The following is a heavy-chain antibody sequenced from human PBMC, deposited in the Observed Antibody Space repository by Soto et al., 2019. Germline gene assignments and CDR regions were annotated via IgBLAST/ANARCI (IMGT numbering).Heavy chain of an antibody. V-gene: IGHV3-21*06. Sequence: GGSLRLSCAASGFTFTRYSMNWVRQAPGKGLEWVSSISSTTNYIYYGDSMKGRFTISRDNAKNSLYLQMNSMRAEDTAIYYCASDPTTVTDFNWFDPWGQGTLVTVSS. CDR1: GFTFTRYS. J-gene: IGHJ5*02. D-gene: IGHD4-17*01. CDR3: ASDPTTVTDFNWFDP. CDR2: ISSTTNYI.